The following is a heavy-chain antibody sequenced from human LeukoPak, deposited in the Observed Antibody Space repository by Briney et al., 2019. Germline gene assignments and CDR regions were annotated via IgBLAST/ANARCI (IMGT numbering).Heavy chain of an antibody. Sequence: GGSLRLSCAASGFTFSASTIHWVRQASGKRLEWVGRIRTKVNDYATTHTASLKGRFTISRDDSQNTAYLQMDSLTTEDTAVYYCVRHLAFGGSGLDFWGQGTLVSVSS. D-gene: IGHD3-3*01. CDR3: VRHLAFGGSGLDF. CDR2: IRTKVNDYAT. J-gene: IGHJ4*02. CDR1: GFTFSAST. V-gene: IGHV3-73*01.